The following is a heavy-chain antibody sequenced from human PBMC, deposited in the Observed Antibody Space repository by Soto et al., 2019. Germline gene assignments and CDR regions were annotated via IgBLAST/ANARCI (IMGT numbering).Heavy chain of an antibody. CDR1: GGTFSSYA. J-gene: IGHJ6*02. D-gene: IGHD6-6*01. CDR3: ARDRLAARSYYYGMDV. CDR2: IIPIFGTA. V-gene: IGHV1-69*13. Sequence: GASVKVSCKASGGTFSSYAISWVRQAPGQGLEWMGGIIPIFGTANYAQKFQGRVTITADESTSTAYMELSSLRSEDTAVYYCARDRLAARSYYYGMDVWGHGTTVTVSS.